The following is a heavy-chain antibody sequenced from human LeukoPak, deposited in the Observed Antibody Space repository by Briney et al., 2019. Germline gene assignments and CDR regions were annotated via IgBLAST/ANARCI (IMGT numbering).Heavy chain of an antibody. CDR3: ARLAYSGYDY. J-gene: IGHJ4*02. V-gene: IGHV3-74*01. Sequence: PGGSLRLSCAASGFTFSSYWMHWVRQAPGKGRVWVSRINTDGSSTSYADSVKGRFTISRDNAKNTLYLQMNSLRAEDTAVHYCARLAYSGYDYWGQGTLVTVSS. D-gene: IGHD5-12*01. CDR1: GFTFSSYW. CDR2: INTDGSST.